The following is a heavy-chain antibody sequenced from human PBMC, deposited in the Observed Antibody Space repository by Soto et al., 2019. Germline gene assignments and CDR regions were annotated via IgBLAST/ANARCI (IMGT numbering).Heavy chain of an antibody. D-gene: IGHD4-17*01. Sequence: GGSLRLSCTASGFTFSNYAMSWVRQAPGKGLEWVSGIGASAGSTYYADSVKGRFTISRDNSRNTLYLQINSLRAEDTAIYYCANEIFYGDYVSPFDYWGQGTLVTVSS. CDR1: GFTFSNYA. V-gene: IGHV3-23*01. CDR3: ANEIFYGDYVSPFDY. J-gene: IGHJ4*02. CDR2: IGASAGST.